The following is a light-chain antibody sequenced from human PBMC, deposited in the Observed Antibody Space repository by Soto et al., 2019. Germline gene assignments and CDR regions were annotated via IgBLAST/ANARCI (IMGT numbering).Light chain of an antibody. CDR2: DAS. J-gene: IGKJ4*01. CDR1: QSVRTY. V-gene: IGKV3D-15*01. Sequence: EIVLTQSPVTLSLSPGERATLSCRASQSVRTYLAWYQVKPGQAPRLLIYDASSRASGVPARFSGSGSGTDFTLTISSLQSEDFAVYFCQQYDDWLRLTFGGGTKVEIK. CDR3: QQYDDWLRLT.